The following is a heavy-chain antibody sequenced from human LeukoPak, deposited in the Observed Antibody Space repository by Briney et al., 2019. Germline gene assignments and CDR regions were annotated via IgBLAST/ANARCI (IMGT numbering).Heavy chain of an antibody. CDR2: IYYSGST. D-gene: IGHD1-1*01. CDR3: ARVRGLEPLMDV. J-gene: IGHJ6*03. CDR1: GGSISSGSYY. Sequence: KPSETLSLTCTVSGGSISSGSYYWGWIRQPPGKGLEWIGSIYYSGSTYYNPSLKSRVTISVDTSKNQFSLKLSSVTAADTAVYYCARVRGLEPLMDVWGKGTTVTVSS. V-gene: IGHV4-39*01.